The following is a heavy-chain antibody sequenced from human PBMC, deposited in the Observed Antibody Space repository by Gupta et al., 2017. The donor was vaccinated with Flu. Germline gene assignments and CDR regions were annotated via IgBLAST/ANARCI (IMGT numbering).Heavy chain of an antibody. CDR3: ARAGPDVDDVPPPLVSIDHYYGLDV. CDR2: INPNSGTA. Sequence: QGHLVQSGAEVKRPGASVKVSCKASGYFFPDPFIHWVRLAPGQAPESMGWINPNSGTAYSARKFDGRVSLTRDTSVATAYLELSGLTSDDSAVYFCARAGPDVDDVPPPLVSIDHYYGLDVWGQGTTVTVSS. CDR1: GYFFPDPF. D-gene: IGHD3-10*02. J-gene: IGHJ6*02. V-gene: IGHV1-2*02.